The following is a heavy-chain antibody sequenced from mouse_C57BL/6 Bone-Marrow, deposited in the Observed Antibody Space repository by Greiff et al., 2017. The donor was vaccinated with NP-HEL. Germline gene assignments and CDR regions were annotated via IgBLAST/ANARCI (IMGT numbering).Heavy chain of an antibody. Sequence: QVQLQQPGAELVKPGASVKLSCKASGYTFTSYWMHWVKQRPGQGLEWIGVIHPNSGSTNYNEKFKSKATLTVDKSSSTAYMQLSSLTSEDSAVYYCARGKGNYYGSSYDFAYWGQGTLVTVSA. J-gene: IGHJ3*01. CDR2: IHPNSGST. V-gene: IGHV1-64*01. CDR1: GYTFTSYW. D-gene: IGHD1-1*01. CDR3: ARGKGNYYGSSYDFAY.